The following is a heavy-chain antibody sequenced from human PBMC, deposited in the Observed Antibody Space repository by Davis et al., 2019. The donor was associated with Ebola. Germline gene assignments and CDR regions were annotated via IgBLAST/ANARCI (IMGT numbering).Heavy chain of an antibody. D-gene: IGHD2-21*02. J-gene: IGHJ4*02. CDR3: ATDFSCGGDCYAFDN. V-gene: IGHV1-69*02. Sequence: AASVKVSCKASGGTFSGYTITWVRQAPGQGLEWMGRIFPVFDIADYAQKLQGRVTITADRSTGTANMEVTSLRSEDTAVYYCATDFSCGGDCYAFDNWGQGTLVTVSS. CDR1: GGTFSGYT. CDR2: IFPVFDIA.